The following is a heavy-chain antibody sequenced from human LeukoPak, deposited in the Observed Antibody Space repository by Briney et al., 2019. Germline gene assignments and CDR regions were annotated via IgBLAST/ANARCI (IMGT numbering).Heavy chain of an antibody. V-gene: IGHV1-69*13. CDR3: ARGGMGIAAAPNNYYYYYMDV. D-gene: IGHD6-13*01. Sequence: SVKVSCKASGGTFSSYAISWVRQAPGQGLEWMGGIIPIFGTANYAEKFQGRVTITADECTSTAYMELSSLRSEDTAVYYCARGGMGIAAAPNNYYYYYMDVWGKGTTVTVSS. CDR1: GGTFSSYA. J-gene: IGHJ6*03. CDR2: IIPIFGTA.